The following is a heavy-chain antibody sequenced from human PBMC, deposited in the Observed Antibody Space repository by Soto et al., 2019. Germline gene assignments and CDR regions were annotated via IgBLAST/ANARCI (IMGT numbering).Heavy chain of an antibody. D-gene: IGHD5-12*01. J-gene: IGHJ4*02. V-gene: IGHV4-59*01. CDR2: MYYSGTP. Sequence: QVQLQESGPGLVKPSETLSLTCNVSGGSITSYYWSWIRQPPGKGLEWIGYMYYSGTPNYNPSLKSRVTISADTSKNRISLKLSSVTAADTAVYYCARDKGDSLGGYDELLDYCGLGTLVTVS. CDR1: GGSITSYY. CDR3: ARDKGDSLGGYDELLDY.